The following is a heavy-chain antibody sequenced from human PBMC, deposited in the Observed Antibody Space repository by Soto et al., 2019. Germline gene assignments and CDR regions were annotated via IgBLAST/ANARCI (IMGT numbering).Heavy chain of an antibody. CDR2: VNPSGGHT. CDR3: ARGGPPIDY. J-gene: IGHJ4*02. Sequence: ASVKVSCKASGDTFTDYYIHWVRQAPGQGLEWMGTVNPSGGHTTYAQHFLGRVTMTRDTSTSTLYMELTSLTSDDTAIYYCARGGPPIDYWGQGTLVTVSS. CDR1: GDTFTDYY. V-gene: IGHV1-46*01. D-gene: IGHD3-10*01.